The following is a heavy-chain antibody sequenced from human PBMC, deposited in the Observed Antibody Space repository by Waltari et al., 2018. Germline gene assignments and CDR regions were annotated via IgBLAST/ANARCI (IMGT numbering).Heavy chain of an antibody. Sequence: QVQLVQSGAEVKKPGSSVKVSCKASGGTFSNYPITWVRQPPGQGLEWMGRIRPMVGTASYAQNCQGRVTITADKSTSTGYMELSSLTSEDTAIYYCARGTKYCTNGVCYHYYYMDVWGKGTTVTISS. J-gene: IGHJ6*03. D-gene: IGHD2-8*01. CDR3: ARGTKYCTNGVCYHYYYMDV. CDR2: IRPMVGTA. V-gene: IGHV1-69*04. CDR1: GGTFSNYP.